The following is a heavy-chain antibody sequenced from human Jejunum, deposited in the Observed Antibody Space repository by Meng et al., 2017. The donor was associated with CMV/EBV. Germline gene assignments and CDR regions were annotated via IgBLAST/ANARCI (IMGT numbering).Heavy chain of an antibody. CDR3: ARDNDGSSHYSQFDY. CDR2: LWYDGSRK. CDR1: GLPLNSYG. Sequence: GLPLNSYGIHWVREFPGKGLGWVAVLWYDGSRKYFADSVQGRFSISRDDSKNTVYLQMNSLRAEDTAVYYCARDNDGSSHYSQFDYWGQGTLVTVSS. V-gene: IGHV3-33*01. D-gene: IGHD3-22*01. J-gene: IGHJ4*02.